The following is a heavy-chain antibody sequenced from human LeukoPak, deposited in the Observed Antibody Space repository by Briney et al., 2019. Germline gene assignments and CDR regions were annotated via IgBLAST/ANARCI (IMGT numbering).Heavy chain of an antibody. CDR1: GYTFTSYY. V-gene: IGHV1-8*03. D-gene: IGHD6-19*01. CDR2: MNPNSGNT. CDR3: ARRAVDNSYYYYMDV. Sequence: ASVKVSCKASGYTFTSYYMHWVRQAPGQGLEWMGWMNPNSGNTGYAQKFQGRVTITRNTSISTAYMEVSSLRYEDTAVYYCARRAVDNSYYYYMDVWGKGTTVTVSS. J-gene: IGHJ6*03.